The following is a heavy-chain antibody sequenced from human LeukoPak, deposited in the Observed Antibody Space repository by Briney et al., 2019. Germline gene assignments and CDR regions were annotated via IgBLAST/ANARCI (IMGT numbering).Heavy chain of an antibody. CDR2: MSYDGSNK. V-gene: IGHV3-30-3*01. J-gene: IGHJ4*02. D-gene: IGHD2-21*02. CDR3: ARAPFVVVTVSTPYYFDY. CDR1: GFTFSHYA. Sequence: PGGSLRLSCAASGFTFSHYAMHWVRQAPGKGLEWVAVMSYDGSNKYYADSVKGRFTISRDNSKNTLYLQMNSLRAEDTAVYYCARAPFVVVTVSTPYYFDYWGQGTLVTVSS.